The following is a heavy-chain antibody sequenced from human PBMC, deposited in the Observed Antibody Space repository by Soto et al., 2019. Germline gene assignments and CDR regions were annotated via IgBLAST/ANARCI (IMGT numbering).Heavy chain of an antibody. CDR2: IYYSGST. CDR1: GGSISSGDYY. CDR3: ARGVGDYVWGSYRYPRGDDAFDI. D-gene: IGHD3-16*02. V-gene: IGHV4-30-4*01. J-gene: IGHJ3*02. Sequence: PSETLSLTCTVSGGSISSGDYYWSWIRQPPGKGLEWIGYIYYSGSTYYNPSLKSRVTISVDTSKNQFSLKLSSVTAADTAVYYCARGVGDYVWGSYRYPRGDDAFDIWGQGTMVTV.